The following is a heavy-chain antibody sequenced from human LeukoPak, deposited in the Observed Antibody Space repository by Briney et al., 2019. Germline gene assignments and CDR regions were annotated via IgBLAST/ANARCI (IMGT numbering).Heavy chain of an antibody. CDR3: ARITMVPERYGMDV. Sequence: SETLSLTCTVSGGSISSYYWSWIRQPPGKGLEWIGYIYYSGSTNYNPSLKSRVTISVDTSKNQFSLKLSSVTAADTAVYYCARITMVPERYGMDVWGQGTTVTVSS. CDR1: GGSISSYY. CDR2: IYYSGST. V-gene: IGHV4-59*12. J-gene: IGHJ6*02. D-gene: IGHD3-10*01.